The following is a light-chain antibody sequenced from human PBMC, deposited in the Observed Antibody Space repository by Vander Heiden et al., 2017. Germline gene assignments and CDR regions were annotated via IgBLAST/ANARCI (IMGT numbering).Light chain of an antibody. Sequence: DNQMTQSPSSLSASVGDRVTITCRASQSISSYLNWYQQKPGKAPKLLIYEASSLESGVPSRFSGSGSGTEFTLTISSLQPEDFATYYCQQSYSTPWTFGQGTKVEIK. CDR1: QSISSY. V-gene: IGKV1-39*01. J-gene: IGKJ1*01. CDR2: EAS. CDR3: QQSYSTPWT.